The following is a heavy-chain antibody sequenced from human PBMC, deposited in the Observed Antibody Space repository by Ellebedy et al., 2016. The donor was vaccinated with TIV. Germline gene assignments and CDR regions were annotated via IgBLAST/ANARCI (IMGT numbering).Heavy chain of an antibody. J-gene: IGHJ5*02. CDR2: IKSKTDGGTT. D-gene: IGHD2-21*02. CDR3: AKDLSYCGGDCSSA. Sequence: GESLKISCAASGFTFSNAWMNWVRQAPGKGLEWVGRIKSKTDGGTTDYAAPVKGRFTISRDDSKNTLYLQMNSLRAEDTAVYYCAKDLSYCGGDCSSAWGQGTLVTVSS. CDR1: GFTFSNAW. V-gene: IGHV3-15*07.